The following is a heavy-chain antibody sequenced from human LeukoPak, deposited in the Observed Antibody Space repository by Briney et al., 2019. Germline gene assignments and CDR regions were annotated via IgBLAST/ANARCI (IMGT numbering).Heavy chain of an antibody. V-gene: IGHV3-74*01. Sequence: GGSLRLSCAASGFTFSNYWMYWVRQAPGKGLVWVSRISTDAKTTSYADSVKGRFTISRDNAKNTLYLQMNSLRAEDTAVYYCAKDMYDFGDYWGQGTLVTVSS. CDR3: AKDMYDFGDY. CDR2: ISTDAKTT. CDR1: GFTFSNYW. D-gene: IGHD3-3*01. J-gene: IGHJ4*02.